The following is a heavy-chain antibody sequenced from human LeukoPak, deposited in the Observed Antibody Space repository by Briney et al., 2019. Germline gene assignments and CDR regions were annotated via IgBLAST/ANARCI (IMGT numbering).Heavy chain of an antibody. CDR2: ITTDGSGT. CDR3: VRNHIAAAGTADY. CDR1: GGSISSYY. V-gene: IGHV3-74*01. Sequence: ETLSLTCTVSGGSISSYYWSWIRQPPGKGLVWVSHITTDGSGTSYADSVKGRFTISRDNAKNTLYLQMNSLRAEDTAVYYCVRNHIAAAGTADYWGQGTLVTVSS. J-gene: IGHJ4*02. D-gene: IGHD6-13*01.